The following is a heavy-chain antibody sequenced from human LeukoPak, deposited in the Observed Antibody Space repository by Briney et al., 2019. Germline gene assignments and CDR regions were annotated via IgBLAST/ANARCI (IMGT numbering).Heavy chain of an antibody. CDR1: GFTFSSYS. Sequence: GGSLRLSCAASGFTFSSYSMNWVRQAPGKGLEWVGRIKSKADGGTTDYAAPVKGRFIISRDDSKNTLYLQVNSLKTEDTAVYYCTTGGRSIGWVSLSGYDWGFDYWGQGTLVTVSS. CDR2: IKSKADGGTT. D-gene: IGHD5-12*01. CDR3: TTGGRSIGWVSLSGYDWGFDY. V-gene: IGHV3-15*01. J-gene: IGHJ4*02.